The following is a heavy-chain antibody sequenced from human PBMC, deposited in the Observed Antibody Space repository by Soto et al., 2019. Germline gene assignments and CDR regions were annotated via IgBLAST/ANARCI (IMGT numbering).Heavy chain of an antibody. CDR2: NNAGNGNT. V-gene: IGHV1-3*01. Sequence: ASVQVSCKASGYTFTSYAIDWVRQAPGQRLEWIRWNNAGNGNTKYSQKFQGRVTITRDTSASTAYMELSSLRSEDTAVYYCAKDYYDSSGYYPPALLFDYWGQGTLVTVSS. CDR3: AKDYYDSSGYYPPALLFDY. CDR1: GYTFTSYA. D-gene: IGHD3-22*01. J-gene: IGHJ4*02.